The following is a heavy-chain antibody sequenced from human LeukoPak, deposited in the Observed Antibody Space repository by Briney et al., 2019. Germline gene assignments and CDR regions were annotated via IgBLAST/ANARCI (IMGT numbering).Heavy chain of an antibody. Sequence: SVNVYCKASVGTFSSYAISWVRQAPGQGLEWMGGIVVGSGNTNYAQKFQERVTITRDMSTSTAYIELSSLRSEDTAVYYGAAEPGRAAAGRVYDYWGQGTLVTVSS. CDR1: VGTFSSYA. J-gene: IGHJ4*02. D-gene: IGHD6-13*01. V-gene: IGHV1-58*02. CDR3: AAEPGRAAAGRVYDY. CDR2: IVVGSGNT.